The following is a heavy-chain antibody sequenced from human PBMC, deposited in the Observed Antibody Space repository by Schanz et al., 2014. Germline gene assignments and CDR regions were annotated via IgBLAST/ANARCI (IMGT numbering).Heavy chain of an antibody. CDR1: GGSISSGGYY. CDR3: ARYTGAYFDY. D-gene: IGHD1-26*01. Sequence: QVQLQESGPGLVKPSQTLSLTCTVSGGSISSGGYYWSWIRQPAGKGLEWIGRIYTSGSTNYNPSLKSRVTMSVDTSKTQFSLRLSSVTAADTAVYYCARYTGAYFDYWGQGTLVTVSS. J-gene: IGHJ4*02. CDR2: IYTSGST. V-gene: IGHV4-61*02.